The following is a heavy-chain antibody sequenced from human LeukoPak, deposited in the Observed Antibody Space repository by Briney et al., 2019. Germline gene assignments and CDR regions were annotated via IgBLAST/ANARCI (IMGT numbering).Heavy chain of an antibody. CDR3: AKDRGVVTAILDY. D-gene: IGHD2-21*02. CDR2: ISYDGSNK. V-gene: IGHV3-30*18. J-gene: IGHJ4*02. Sequence: GGSLRLSCAASGFTFSSYGMHWVRQAPGKGLEWVAVISYDGSNKYYADSVKGRFTISRDNSKNTLYLQMNSLRAEDTAVYYCAKDRGVVTAILDYWGQGTLVTVSS. CDR1: GFTFSSYG.